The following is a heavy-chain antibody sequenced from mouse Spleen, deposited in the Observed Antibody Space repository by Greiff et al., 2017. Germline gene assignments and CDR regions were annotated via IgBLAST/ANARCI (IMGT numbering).Heavy chain of an antibody. J-gene: IGHJ4*01. V-gene: IGHV1-39*01. D-gene: IGHD1-1*01. Sequence: EVKVVESGPELVKPGASVKISCKASGYSFTDYNMNWVKQSNGKSLEWIGVINPNYGTTSYNQKFKGKATLTVDQSSSTAYMQLNSLTSEDSAVYYCARGEVYGSHYYAMDYWGQGTSVTVSS. CDR2: INPNYGTT. CDR1: GYSFTDYN. CDR3: ARGEVYGSHYYAMDY.